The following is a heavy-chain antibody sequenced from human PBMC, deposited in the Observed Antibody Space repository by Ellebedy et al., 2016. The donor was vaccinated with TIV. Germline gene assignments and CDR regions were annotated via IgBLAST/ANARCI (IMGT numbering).Heavy chain of an antibody. V-gene: IGHV3-21*01. D-gene: IGHD3-10*01. Sequence: PGGSLRLSCAASGFTFSSYGMNWVRQAPGKGLEWVSSISSSSSYIYYADSVKGRFTISRDNAKNSLYLQMNSLRAEDTAVYYCNYGSGSYAYYYGMDVWGQGTTVTVSS. CDR3: NYGSGSYAYYYGMDV. J-gene: IGHJ6*02. CDR1: GFTFSSYG. CDR2: ISSSSSYI.